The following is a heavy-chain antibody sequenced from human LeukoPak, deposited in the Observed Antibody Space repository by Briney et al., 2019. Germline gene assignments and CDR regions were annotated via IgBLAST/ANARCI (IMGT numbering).Heavy chain of an antibody. CDR1: GFSFSSHP. CDR2: ISGSGGST. CDR3: AKDSSSWYVPWFDP. J-gene: IGHJ5*02. D-gene: IGHD6-13*01. Sequence: GGSLRLSCAASGFSFSSHPMGWVRQAPGKGLEWVSGISGSGGSTYYADSVKGRFTISRDNSKNTLFLQMNSLRAEDTAVYYCAKDSSSWYVPWFDPWGQGTLVTVSS. V-gene: IGHV3-23*01.